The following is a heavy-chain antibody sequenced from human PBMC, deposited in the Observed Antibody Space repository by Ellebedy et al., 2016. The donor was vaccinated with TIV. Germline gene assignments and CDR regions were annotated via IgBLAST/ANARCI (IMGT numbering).Heavy chain of an antibody. Sequence: GESLKTSXAASGFTFSSYWMSWVRQAPGKGLEWVANIKQDGSEKYYVDSVKGRFTISRDNAKNSLYLQMNSLRAEDTAVYYCARDMRITMIVVVISWYFDLWGRGTLVTVSS. CDR2: IKQDGSEK. V-gene: IGHV3-7*01. D-gene: IGHD3-22*01. CDR3: ARDMRITMIVVVISWYFDL. CDR1: GFTFSSYW. J-gene: IGHJ2*01.